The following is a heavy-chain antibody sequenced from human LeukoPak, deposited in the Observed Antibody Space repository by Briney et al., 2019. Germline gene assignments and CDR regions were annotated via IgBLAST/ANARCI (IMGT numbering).Heavy chain of an antibody. CDR1: GYTFTSHD. Sequence: ASVKVSCKASGYTFTSHDINWVRQAPGQGLEWMGWIHPSTGNPTYAQGFTGRFVFSLDTSVSTTYLQISSLKAEDTAVYFCARAFQSLGGLSLPDYWGQGTLLTVSS. D-gene: IGHD3-16*02. CDR2: IHPSTGNP. CDR3: ARAFQSLGGLSLPDY. J-gene: IGHJ4*02. V-gene: IGHV7-4-1*02.